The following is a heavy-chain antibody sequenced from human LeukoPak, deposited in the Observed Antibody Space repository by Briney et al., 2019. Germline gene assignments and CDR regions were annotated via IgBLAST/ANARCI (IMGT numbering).Heavy chain of an antibody. CDR3: ARDPFLDLGYWYFAL. CDR1: GGSISSGGYY. D-gene: IGHD3/OR15-3a*01. Sequence: PSETLSLTCTVSGGSISSGGYYWSWIRQHPGKGLEWIGYIYYSGSTYYNPSLKSRVTISVDTSKNQFSLKLSSVTAADTAVYYCARDPFLDLGYWYFALWGRGTLVTVSS. CDR2: IYYSGST. J-gene: IGHJ2*01. V-gene: IGHV4-31*03.